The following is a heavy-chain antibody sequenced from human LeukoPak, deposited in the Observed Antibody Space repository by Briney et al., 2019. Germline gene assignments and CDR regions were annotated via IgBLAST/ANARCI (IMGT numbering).Heavy chain of an antibody. CDR1: GFTVSSNY. D-gene: IGHD6-6*01. CDR3: AGGGEAARSLVY. V-gene: IGHV3-53*04. J-gene: IGHJ4*02. Sequence: TGGSLRLFCAASGFTVSSNYMSWVRQAPGKGLEWVSVIYSGGSTYYADSVKGRFTISRHNSKNTLYLQMNSLRTDDTALYYCAGGGEAARSLVYWGQGALVTVSS. CDR2: IYSGGST.